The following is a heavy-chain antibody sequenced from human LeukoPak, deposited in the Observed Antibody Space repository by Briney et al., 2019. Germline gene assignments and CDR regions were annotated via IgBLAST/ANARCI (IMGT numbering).Heavy chain of an antibody. D-gene: IGHD6-19*01. CDR2: IYYSGST. Sequence: SETLSLTCTVSGVSISSYYWSWIRQPPGKGLEWIGCIYYSGSTNYNPSLKSRVTISVDTSKNQFSLKLSSVTAADTAVYYCARPAVAASGDYYYMDVWGKGTTVTVSS. CDR3: ARPAVAASGDYYYMDV. J-gene: IGHJ6*03. CDR1: GVSISSYY. V-gene: IGHV4-59*08.